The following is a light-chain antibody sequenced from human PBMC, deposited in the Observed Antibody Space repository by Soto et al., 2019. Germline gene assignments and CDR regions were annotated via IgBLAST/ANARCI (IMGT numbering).Light chain of an antibody. CDR3: QQYSSYPWM. J-gene: IGKJ1*01. CDR1: QTISSW. V-gene: IGKV1-5*01. CDR2: DAS. Sequence: DIQMTQSPSTLSASVGDRVTITCRPSQTISSWLAWYQQKPGRAPNLLIYDASSLESGVPSRFSGSGSGTEFTLTISSLQPDDFATYYCQQYSSYPWMFGQGTKVEIK.